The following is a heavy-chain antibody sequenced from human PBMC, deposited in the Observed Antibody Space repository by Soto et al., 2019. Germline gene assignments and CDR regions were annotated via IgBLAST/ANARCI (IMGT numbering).Heavy chain of an antibody. Sequence: EVQLVESGGGLVQPGGSLRLPCAASGFTVSSNYMSWVRQAPGKGLEWVSVIYSGGSTYYADSVKGRFTISRDNSKNTLYLQMNSLRAEDTAVYYCAREASEAGYCSGGSCYFSWFDPWGQGTLVTVSS. CDR1: GFTVSSNY. J-gene: IGHJ5*02. V-gene: IGHV3-66*01. CDR3: AREASEAGYCSGGSCYFSWFDP. CDR2: IYSGGST. D-gene: IGHD2-15*01.